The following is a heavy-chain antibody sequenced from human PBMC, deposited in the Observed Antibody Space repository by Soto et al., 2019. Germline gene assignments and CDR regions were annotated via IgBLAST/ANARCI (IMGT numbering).Heavy chain of an antibody. J-gene: IGHJ3*02. Sequence: TLSLTCTVSGGSISSYYWSWIRQPPGKGLEWIGYIYYSGSTNYNPSLKSRVTISVDTSKNQFSLKLSSVTAADTAVYYCARTLVLRYFDWFPAAFDIWGQGTMVTVSS. CDR2: IYYSGST. V-gene: IGHV4-59*01. CDR1: GGSISSYY. CDR3: ARTLVLRYFDWFPAAFDI. D-gene: IGHD3-9*01.